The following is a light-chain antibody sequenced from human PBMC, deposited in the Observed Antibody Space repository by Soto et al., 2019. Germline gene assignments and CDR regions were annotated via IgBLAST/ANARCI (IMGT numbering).Light chain of an antibody. CDR3: QQRGNRPPWT. Sequence: EIVITQSPATLSVSPGEGATLSCRASQGIGNTLAWYQQKPGQTPRLLIFGASIRATGVPARFSGSGSGTDFTLTINSLQSEDFAVYYCQQRGNRPPWTFGQGTKVDIK. CDR1: QGIGNT. CDR2: GAS. J-gene: IGKJ1*01. V-gene: IGKV3-15*01.